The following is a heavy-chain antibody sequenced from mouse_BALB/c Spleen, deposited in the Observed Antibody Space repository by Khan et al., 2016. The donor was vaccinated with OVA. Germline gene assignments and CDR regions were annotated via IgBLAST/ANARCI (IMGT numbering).Heavy chain of an antibody. CDR3: ARDYGSSFWFAY. J-gene: IGHJ3*01. CDR2: INPHNDGT. D-gene: IGHD1-1*01. Sequence: VQLQQFGPELVKPGASVKMSCKASGYTFTNYIIHWVKQKPGQGLEWIGYINPHNDGTKYNEKFKGKATLTSDKSSSTAYMELSGLTSEDSAVYYCARDYGSSFWFAYWGQGTLVTVSA. CDR1: GYTFTNYI. V-gene: IGHV1S136*01.